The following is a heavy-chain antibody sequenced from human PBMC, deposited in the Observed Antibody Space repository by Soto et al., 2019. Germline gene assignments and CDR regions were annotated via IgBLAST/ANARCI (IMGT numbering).Heavy chain of an antibody. CDR2: ISGSGGST. Sequence: GGSLILSCAASGFTFSSYAMSWVRQAPGKGLEWVSAISGSGGSTYYADSVKGRFTISRDNSKNTLYLQMNSLRAEDTAVYYCAKVPEYCSGGSCPNWFDPWGQGTLVTVSS. D-gene: IGHD2-15*01. V-gene: IGHV3-23*01. CDR1: GFTFSSYA. CDR3: AKVPEYCSGGSCPNWFDP. J-gene: IGHJ5*02.